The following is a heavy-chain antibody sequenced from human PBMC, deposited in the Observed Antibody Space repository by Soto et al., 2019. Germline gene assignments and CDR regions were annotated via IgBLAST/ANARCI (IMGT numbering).Heavy chain of an antibody. CDR1: GFTFSSYG. CDR3: ARGTMASFDY. V-gene: IGHV3-72*01. D-gene: IGHD3-10*01. Sequence: VQLVESGGGVVQPGRSLRLSCAASGFTFSSYGMHWVRQAPGKGLEWVGRTRNKANSYTTEYAASVKGRFTISRDDSKNSLYLQMNSLKTEDTAVYYCARGTMASFDYWGQGTLVTVSS. J-gene: IGHJ4*02. CDR2: TRNKANSYTT.